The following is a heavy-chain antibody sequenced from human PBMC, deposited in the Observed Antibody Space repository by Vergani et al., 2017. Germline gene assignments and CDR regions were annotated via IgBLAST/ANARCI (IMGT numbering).Heavy chain of an antibody. V-gene: IGHV3-48*03. Sequence: EVQLVESGGGVVQPGGSLRLSCAASGFTFSSYEMNWVRQAPGKGLEWVSYISSSGSTIYYADSVKGRFTISRDNAKNSLYLQMNSLRAEDTAVYYCAREATYYDCWSGPDAFDIWGQGTMVTVSS. CDR1: GFTFSSYE. CDR3: AREATYYDCWSGPDAFDI. CDR2: ISSSGSTI. J-gene: IGHJ3*02. D-gene: IGHD3-3*01.